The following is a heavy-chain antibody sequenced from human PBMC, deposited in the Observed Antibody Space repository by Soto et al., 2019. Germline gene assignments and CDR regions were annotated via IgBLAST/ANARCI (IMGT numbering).Heavy chain of an antibody. Sequence: QLQLQESGPGQMRASESLSLTCIVSGVSVRSYTWSWVRQPANKGLEWIGRVFSSVSATYNPSLKSRVTITMDTPENRISLKLDSVTAADAGVYYCARDGMTTGDTWGPGTAVTIHS. J-gene: IGHJ4*02. CDR1: GVSVRSYT. CDR2: VFSSVSA. D-gene: IGHD2-21*02. CDR3: ARDGMTTGDT. V-gene: IGHV4-4*07.